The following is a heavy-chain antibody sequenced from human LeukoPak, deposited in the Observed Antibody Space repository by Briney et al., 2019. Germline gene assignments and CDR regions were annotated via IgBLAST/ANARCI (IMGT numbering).Heavy chain of an antibody. CDR1: GGTFSSYA. Sequence: SVKVSCKASGGTFSSYAISWLRQAPGQGLEWMGGIIPIFGTANYAQKFQGRVTITADESTSTAYMELSSLRSEDTAVYYCARGGRYSYGPVDYWGQGTLVTVSS. CDR3: ARGGRYSYGPVDY. D-gene: IGHD5-18*01. CDR2: IIPIFGTA. J-gene: IGHJ4*02. V-gene: IGHV1-69*13.